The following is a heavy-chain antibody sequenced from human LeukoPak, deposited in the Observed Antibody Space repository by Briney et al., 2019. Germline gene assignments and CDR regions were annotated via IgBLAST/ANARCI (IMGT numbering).Heavy chain of an antibody. D-gene: IGHD6-13*01. J-gene: IGHJ6*02. CDR2: TYTSGST. CDR3: ARAAAGTVSYHYYALDV. V-gene: IGHV4-4*07. Sequence: PSETLSLTCTVSGGSISSYYWSWIRQPAGKGLEWVGRTYTSGSTDYNPSLKSRVTMSVDTSKNQFSLKLSSVTAADTAVYYCARAAAGTVSYHYYALDVWGQGTTVTVSS. CDR1: GGSISSYY.